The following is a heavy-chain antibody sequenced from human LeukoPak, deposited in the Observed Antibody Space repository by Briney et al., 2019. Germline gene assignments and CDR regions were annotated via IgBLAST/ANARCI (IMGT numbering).Heavy chain of an antibody. V-gene: IGHV3-48*03. J-gene: IGHJ3*02. Sequence: GGSLRLSCAASGFIFSTYEMNWVRQAPGRGLEWLSYITGSGGKTYYADSVKGRFTISRDNANKLLFLLMNSLRAEDTAVYYCARDLGDYVGYDAFDIWGQGTMVTVSS. D-gene: IGHD4-17*01. CDR2: ITGSGGKT. CDR1: GFIFSTYE. CDR3: ARDLGDYVGYDAFDI.